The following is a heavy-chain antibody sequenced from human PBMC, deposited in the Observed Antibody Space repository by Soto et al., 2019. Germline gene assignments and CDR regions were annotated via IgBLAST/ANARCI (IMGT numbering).Heavy chain of an antibody. D-gene: IGHD1-26*01. CDR1: GFTFSNAW. V-gene: IGHV3-15*07. Sequence: PGGSLRLSCAASGFTFSNAWMNWVRQAPGKGLEWVGRIKSKTDGGTTDYAAPVKGRFTISRDDSKNTLYLQMNSLKTEDTAVYYCTTPWRWELPSRYYYGMDVWGQGTTVTVSS. CDR2: IKSKTDGGTT. CDR3: TTPWRWELPSRYYYGMDV. J-gene: IGHJ6*02.